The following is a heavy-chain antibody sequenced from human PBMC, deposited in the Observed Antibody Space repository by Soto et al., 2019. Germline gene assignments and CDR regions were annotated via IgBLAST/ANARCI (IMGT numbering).Heavy chain of an antibody. D-gene: IGHD2-15*01. V-gene: IGHV1-8*01. Sequence: ASVKVSFKASGYTFTSYDINWVRQATGQGLEWMGWMNPNSGNTGCAQKFQGRVTMTRNTSISTAYMELSSLRSEDTAVYYCARDCTGSGGSCHGRDYWGQGTLVTVSS. J-gene: IGHJ4*02. CDR3: ARDCTGSGGSCHGRDY. CDR2: MNPNSGNT. CDR1: GYTFTSYD.